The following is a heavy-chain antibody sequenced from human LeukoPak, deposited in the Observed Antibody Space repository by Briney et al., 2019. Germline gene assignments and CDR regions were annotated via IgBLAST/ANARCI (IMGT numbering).Heavy chain of an antibody. CDR1: GGSISNSNYY. J-gene: IGHJ4*02. Sequence: PSETLSLTCTVSGGSISNSNYYWGWIRQPPGKGLEWIGSIHYGGSTYYNPSLKSRVTISVDTSKNQFSLKLRSVTAADTAVYYCARLAYGSGSPFDYWGQGTLVTVSS. V-gene: IGHV4-39*01. CDR2: IHYGGST. D-gene: IGHD3-10*01. CDR3: ARLAYGSGSPFDY.